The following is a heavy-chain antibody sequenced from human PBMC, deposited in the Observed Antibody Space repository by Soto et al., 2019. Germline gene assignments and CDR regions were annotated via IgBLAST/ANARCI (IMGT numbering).Heavy chain of an antibody. CDR1: GFTFSSYA. CDR3: ATPSLPDIVVVVAATPLEH. V-gene: IGHV3-23*01. J-gene: IGHJ1*01. D-gene: IGHD2-15*01. CDR2: ISGSGGST. Sequence: HPGGSLRLSCAASGFTFSSYAMSWVRQAPGKGLEWVSAISGSGGSTYYADSVKGRFTISRDNSKNTLYLQMNSLRAEDTAVYYCATPSLPDIVVVVAATPLEHWGQGTLVTVSS.